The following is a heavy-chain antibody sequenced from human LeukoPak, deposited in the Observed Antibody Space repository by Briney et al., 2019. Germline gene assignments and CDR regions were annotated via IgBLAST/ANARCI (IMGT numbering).Heavy chain of an antibody. V-gene: IGHV4-34*01. CDR1: GGSFSGYY. J-gene: IGHJ6*02. CDR3: ARHLPMNPTYYDFWSGYYLTYYYGMDV. D-gene: IGHD3-3*01. Sequence: SETLSLTCAVYGGSFSGYYWSWIRQPPGKGPEWIGEINHSGSTYYNPSLKSRVTISVDTSKNQFSLKLSSVTAADTAVYYCARHLPMNPTYYDFWSGYYLTYYYGMDVWGQGTTVTVSS. CDR2: INHSGST.